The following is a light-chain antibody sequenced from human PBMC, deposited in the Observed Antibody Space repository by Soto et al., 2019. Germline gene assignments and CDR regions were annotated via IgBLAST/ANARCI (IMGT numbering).Light chain of an antibody. V-gene: IGKV1-5*01. Sequence: IEMTQCASTLSASVGDRVTITCRASQDINIWLAWYQQKPGKAPKLLIYNGSTLESGVPSRFSGSGSGTDFTFTISSLQPEDIATYYCQQDDNLPPAFGGGTKVDIK. CDR2: NGS. CDR1: QDINIW. CDR3: QQDDNLPPA. J-gene: IGKJ4*01.